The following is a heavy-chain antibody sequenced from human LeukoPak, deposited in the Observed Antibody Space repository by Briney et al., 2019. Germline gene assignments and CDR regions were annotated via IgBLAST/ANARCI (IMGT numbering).Heavy chain of an antibody. J-gene: IGHJ4*02. D-gene: IGHD2-15*01. CDR1: GFPFNSYW. V-gene: IGHV3-7*01. CDR2: IRQDGSDK. CDR3: ARHSRGSSIDD. Sequence: GGSLRLSCAASGFPFNSYWMSWVRQAPEKGLEWLANIRQDGSDKQYVDSVKARFTISRDNAKNSLYLQMNSLSAEDTAVYYCARHSRGSSIDDWGQGTLVTVSS.